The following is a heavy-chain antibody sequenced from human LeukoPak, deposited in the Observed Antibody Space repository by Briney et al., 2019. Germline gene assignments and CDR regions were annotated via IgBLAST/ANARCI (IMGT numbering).Heavy chain of an antibody. CDR2: MYSDNT. D-gene: IGHD5-12*01. Sequence: PGGCLRLSCTVSGVTVSSNAMSWGGEAAGKGMEGVSFMYSDNTHYSYSVKGLFTISRDNSKNPLYLQMNSLRAEDTAVYYCARGPSGYHHPGGQGTLVTVSS. J-gene: IGHJ5*02. CDR1: GVTVSSNA. V-gene: IGHV3-53*01. CDR3: ARGPSGYHHP.